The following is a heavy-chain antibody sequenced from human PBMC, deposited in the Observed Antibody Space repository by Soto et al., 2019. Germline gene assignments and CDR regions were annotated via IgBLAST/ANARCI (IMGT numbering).Heavy chain of an antibody. V-gene: IGHV3-21*01. Sequence: EVQLVESGGGLVKPGGSLRLSCAASGFTFSSYSMNWVRQAPGKGLEWVSSISSSSSYIYYADSVKGRFTISRDNAKNSLYLQMNSLRAEDTAVYYCARDGMTTVTYTPLDYWGQGTLVTVSS. D-gene: IGHD4-17*01. J-gene: IGHJ4*02. CDR1: GFTFSSYS. CDR3: ARDGMTTVTYTPLDY. CDR2: ISSSSSYI.